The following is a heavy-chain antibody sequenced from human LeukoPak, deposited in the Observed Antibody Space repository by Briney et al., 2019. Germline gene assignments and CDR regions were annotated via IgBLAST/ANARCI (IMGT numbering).Heavy chain of an antibody. CDR1: GGSFSGYY. CDR2: INHSGST. D-gene: IGHD2-15*01. CDR3: AREKIVVVVAATVHFDY. J-gene: IGHJ4*02. V-gene: IGHV4-34*01. Sequence: SETLSLTCAAYGGSFSGYYWSWIRQPPGKGLEWIGEINHSGSTNYNPSLKSRVTTSVDTSKNQFSLKLSSVTAADTAVYYCAREKIVVVVAATVHFDYWGQGTLVTVSS.